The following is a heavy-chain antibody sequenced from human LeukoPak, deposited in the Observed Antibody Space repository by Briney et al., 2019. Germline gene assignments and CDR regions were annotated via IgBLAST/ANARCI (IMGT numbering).Heavy chain of an antibody. CDR2: IYYSGST. V-gene: IGHV4-31*03. CDR1: GGSISSGGYY. D-gene: IGHD6-13*01. J-gene: IGHJ4*02. CDR3: ASLYSSSWYPGTGYFDY. Sequence: SETLSLTCTASGGSISSGGYYWSWIRQHPGKGLEWIGYIYYSGSTYYNPSLKSRVTISVDTSKNQFSLKLSSVTAADTAVYYCASLYSSSWYPGTGYFDYWGQGTLVTVSS.